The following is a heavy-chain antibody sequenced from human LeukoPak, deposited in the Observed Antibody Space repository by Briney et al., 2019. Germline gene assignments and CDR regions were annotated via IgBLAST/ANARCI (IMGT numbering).Heavy chain of an antibody. D-gene: IGHD5-12*01. J-gene: IGHJ4*02. V-gene: IGHV4-30-2*01. Sequence: PSQTLSLTCAVSGGSISSGGYSWSWIRQPPGKGLEWIGYIYHSGSTYYNPSLKSRVTISVDRSKNQFSLKLSSVTAADTAVYYCARGNSGYDFPPRYFDYWGQGTLVTVSS. CDR3: ARGNSGYDFPPRYFDY. CDR1: GGSISSGGYS. CDR2: IYHSGST.